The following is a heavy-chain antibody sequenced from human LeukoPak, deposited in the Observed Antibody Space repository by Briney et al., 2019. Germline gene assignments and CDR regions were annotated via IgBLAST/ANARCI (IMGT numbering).Heavy chain of an antibody. Sequence: GGSLRRSCAASGFTFSSYSMNWVRQAPGKGLEWVSYISSRSINIYYADSVRGRFTISRDDAKNSLYLQMNSLRAEDTAVYYCARTPKSNSDYWGQGTLVTVSP. CDR1: GFTFSSYS. J-gene: IGHJ4*02. CDR2: ISSRSINI. CDR3: ARTPKSNSDY. V-gene: IGHV3-48*04.